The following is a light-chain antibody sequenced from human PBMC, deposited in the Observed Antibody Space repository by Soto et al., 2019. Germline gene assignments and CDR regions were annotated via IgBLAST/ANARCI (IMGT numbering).Light chain of an antibody. CDR3: QSFYNCLSAYDSSLSGYVV. J-gene: IGLJ2*01. Sequence: QSVLTQPPSVSGAPGQRVTISCTGSSSNLGAGFHVHWYQQLPGTAPKLLIYANSNRPSGVPDRFSGSKSGTSASLAITGRQAEDEADYSCQSFYNCLSAYDSSLSGYVVFCGGTQLTAL. V-gene: IGLV1-40*01. CDR2: ANS. CDR1: SSNLGAGFH.